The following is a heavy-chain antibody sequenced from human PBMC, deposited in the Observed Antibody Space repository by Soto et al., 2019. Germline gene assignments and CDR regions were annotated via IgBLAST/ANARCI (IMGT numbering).Heavy chain of an antibody. Sequence: SETLSLTCTVSGGSISSGDYYWSWIRQPPGKGLEWIGYIYYSGSTYYNPSLKSRVTISVDTSKNQFSLKLSSVTAADTAVYYCARLKIAAAGTVDYWGQGTLVTVSS. J-gene: IGHJ4*02. CDR2: IYYSGST. D-gene: IGHD6-13*01. V-gene: IGHV4-30-4*01. CDR1: GGSISSGDYY. CDR3: ARLKIAAAGTVDY.